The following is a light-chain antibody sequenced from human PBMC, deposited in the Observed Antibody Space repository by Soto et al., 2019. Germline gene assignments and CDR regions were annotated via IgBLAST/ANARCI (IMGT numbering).Light chain of an antibody. CDR3: QQRSNWPPIT. J-gene: IGKJ5*01. CDR2: DAS. CDR1: QSVSNNY. V-gene: IGKV3-11*01. Sequence: IVLTQSPGTLSLSPGERATLSCRAIQSVSNNYLAWYQQKPGQAPRLLIYDASNRATGIPARFSGSGSGTDFTLTISSLEPEDFAVYYCQQRSNWPPITFGQGTRLEIK.